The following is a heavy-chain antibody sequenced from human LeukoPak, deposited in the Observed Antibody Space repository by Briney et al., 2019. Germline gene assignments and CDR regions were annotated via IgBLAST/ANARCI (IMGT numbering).Heavy chain of an antibody. J-gene: IGHJ4*02. CDR1: GFTFSADW. V-gene: IGHV3-7*01. CDR3: SEELFYGDKIGY. D-gene: IGHD4-23*01. Sequence: GSLRLSCAPSGFTFSADWMSWVRQAPGKGLEWVASINQDGSEKYYVDSLKGRFTISRDNTKKSLYLQMNSLRAEDTAVYYCSEELFYGDKIGYWGQGTLVTVSS. CDR2: INQDGSEK.